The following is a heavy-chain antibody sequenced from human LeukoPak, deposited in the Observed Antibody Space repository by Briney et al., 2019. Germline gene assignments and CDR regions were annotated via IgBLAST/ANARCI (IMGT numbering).Heavy chain of an antibody. Sequence: PGGSLRLSCAASGFTFSTFAMLWVRQPRGKGLEWVSSIFPSGGEIHYADSVRGRFTISRDNSKSTLSLQMNSLRAEDTALYYCVTYRQVMLPFEAWGQGTLVTVSS. D-gene: IGHD5-18*01. CDR3: VTYRQVMLPFEA. J-gene: IGHJ5*02. CDR1: GFTFSTFA. CDR2: IFPSGGEI. V-gene: IGHV3-23*01.